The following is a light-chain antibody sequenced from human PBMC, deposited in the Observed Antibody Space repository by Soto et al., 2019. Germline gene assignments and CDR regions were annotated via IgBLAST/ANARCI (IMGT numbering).Light chain of an antibody. Sequence: DIQMTQSPSPLSASVGDRVDITCRTSQSVSSYLNWYQAKSGKAPKLLIYEASSSESGVPSRFSGSGSGTDFTLTISSLQPEDSATYYCQQSYSTPPFTFGPGTRVDI. J-gene: IGKJ3*01. CDR3: QQSYSTPPFT. CDR1: QSVSSY. CDR2: EAS. V-gene: IGKV1-39*01.